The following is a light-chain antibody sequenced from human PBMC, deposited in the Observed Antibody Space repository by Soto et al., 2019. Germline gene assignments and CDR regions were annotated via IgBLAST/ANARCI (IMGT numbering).Light chain of an antibody. CDR3: QQSYTNPIT. CDR1: QSIKNY. CDR2: AAS. V-gene: IGKV1-39*01. Sequence: DIQMTQSPSSLSASLGNRVTITYRASQSIKNYLNWYQQRKGKAPKILIYAASSLQSGVPSRFSGSRSGTDFTLTISSLQPEDFSTYYCQQSYTNPITFGQGTKVDIK. J-gene: IGKJ1*01.